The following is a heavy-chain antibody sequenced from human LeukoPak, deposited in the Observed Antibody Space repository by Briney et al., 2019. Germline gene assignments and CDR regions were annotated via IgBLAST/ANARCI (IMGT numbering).Heavy chain of an antibody. D-gene: IGHD3-10*01. CDR2: INHSGST. V-gene: IGHV4-34*01. CDR3: ARGLWFPSHY. J-gene: IGHJ4*02. Sequence: SETLSLTCAVYGGSFSGYYWSWTRQPPGKGLEWIGEINHSGSTNYNPSLKSRVTISVDTSKNQFSLKLSSVTAADTAVYYCARGLWFPSHYWGQGTLVTVSS. CDR1: GGSFSGYY.